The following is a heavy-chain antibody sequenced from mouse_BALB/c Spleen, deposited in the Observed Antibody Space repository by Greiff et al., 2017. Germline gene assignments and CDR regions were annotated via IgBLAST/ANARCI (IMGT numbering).Heavy chain of an antibody. CDR1: GYTFTDYE. Sequence: VQRVESGAELVRPGASVTLSCKASGYTFTDYEMHWVKQTPVHGLEWIGAIDPETGGTAYNQKFKGKATLTADKSSSTAYMELRSLTSEDSAVYYCTTGGPHCDYWGQGTTLTVSS. J-gene: IGHJ2*01. V-gene: IGHV1-15*01. D-gene: IGHD3-3*01. CDR3: TTGGPHCDY. CDR2: IDPETGGT.